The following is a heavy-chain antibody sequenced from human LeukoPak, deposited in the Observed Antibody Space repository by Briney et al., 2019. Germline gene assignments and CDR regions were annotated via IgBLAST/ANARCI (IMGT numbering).Heavy chain of an antibody. CDR2: ISARDGST. Sequence: PSGTLSLTCAVSSGSISSNNWWSWVRQAPGQGLDWVSAISARDGSTYYADSVKGRFTISRDNSKNTLYLQMNSLRAEDTAVYYCAGPPIDSGSSWYYFDYWGQGTLVTVSS. J-gene: IGHJ4*02. V-gene: IGHV3-23*01. CDR3: AGPPIDSGSSWYYFDY. D-gene: IGHD6-13*01. CDR1: SGSISSNN.